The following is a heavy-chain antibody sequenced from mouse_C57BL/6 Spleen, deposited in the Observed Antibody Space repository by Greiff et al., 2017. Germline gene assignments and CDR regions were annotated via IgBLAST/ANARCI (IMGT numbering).Heavy chain of an antibody. D-gene: IGHD2-5*01. CDR1: GYSITSGYD. CDR3: ARESNYVYFDY. V-gene: IGHV3-1*01. CDR2: ISYSGST. Sequence: EVQLQQSGPGMVKPSQSLSLTCTVTGYSITSGYDWHWIRHFPGNKLEWMGYISYSGSTNYNPSLKSRISITHDTSKNHFFLKLNSVTTEDTATYYCARESNYVYFDYWGQGTTLTVSS. J-gene: IGHJ2*01.